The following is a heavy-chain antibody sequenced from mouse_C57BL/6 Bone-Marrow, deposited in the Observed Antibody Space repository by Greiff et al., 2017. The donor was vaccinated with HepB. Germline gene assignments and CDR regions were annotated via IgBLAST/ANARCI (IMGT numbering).Heavy chain of an antibody. V-gene: IGHV5-12*01. D-gene: IGHD1-1*01. J-gene: IGHJ1*03. Sequence: EVKLMESGGGLVQPGGSLKLSCAASGFTFSDYYMYWVRQTPEKRLEWVAYISNGGGSTYYPDTVKGRFTISRDNAKNTLYLQMSRLKSEDTAMYYCARRTVVDPWYFDVWGTGTTVTVSS. CDR3: ARRTVVDPWYFDV. CDR1: GFTFSDYY. CDR2: ISNGGGST.